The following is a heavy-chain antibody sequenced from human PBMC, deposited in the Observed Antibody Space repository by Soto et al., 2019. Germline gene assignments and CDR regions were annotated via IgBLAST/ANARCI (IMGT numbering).Heavy chain of an antibody. J-gene: IGHJ4*02. CDR3: ARDEYGDHVCGY. CDR2: ISYDGSNK. CDR1: GCNFRSYA. V-gene: IGHV3-30-3*01. D-gene: IGHD4-17*01. Sequence: VGALRLSCAASGCNFRSYAMRWVIKDTGKGLEWVAVISYDGSNKYYADSVKGRFTISRDNSKNTLYLQMNSLRAEDTAVYYCARDEYGDHVCGYWGEATLVTVS.